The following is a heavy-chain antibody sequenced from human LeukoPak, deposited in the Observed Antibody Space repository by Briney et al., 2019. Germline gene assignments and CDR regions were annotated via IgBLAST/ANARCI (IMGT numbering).Heavy chain of an antibody. CDR1: GGSFSGYY. CDR3: ATHWLGNTWFDP. J-gene: IGHJ5*02. V-gene: IGHV4-34*01. Sequence: SETLSLTCAVYGGSFSGYYWSWIHPSPGKGLEGIGEINHSGSTNYNPSLKSRVTISVDTSKNQFSLKVSSVTAADTAVYYCATHWLGNTWFDPWGQGTLVTVSS. D-gene: IGHD6-19*01. CDR2: INHSGST.